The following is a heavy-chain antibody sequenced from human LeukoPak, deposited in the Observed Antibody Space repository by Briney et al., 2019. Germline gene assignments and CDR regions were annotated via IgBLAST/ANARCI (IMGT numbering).Heavy chain of an antibody. CDR1: GYTFTSYG. J-gene: IGHJ4*02. CDR2: ISAYNGNT. Sequence: ASVKVSCKASGYTFTSYGISWVRQAPGQGLEWMGWISAYNGNTNYAQKFQGRVTMTEDTSTDTAYMELSSLRSEDTAVYYCATRVKYYGSGSYYTNYFDYWGQGTLVTVSS. D-gene: IGHD3-10*01. V-gene: IGHV1-18*01. CDR3: ATRVKYYGSGSYYTNYFDY.